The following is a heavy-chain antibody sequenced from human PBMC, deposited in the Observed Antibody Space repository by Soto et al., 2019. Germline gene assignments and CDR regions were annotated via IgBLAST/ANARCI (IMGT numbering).Heavy chain of an antibody. CDR2: IYYSGST. V-gene: IGHV4-61*01. CDR1: GGSVSSGSYY. D-gene: IGHD2-15*01. Sequence: QVQLQESGPGLVKPSETLSLTCTVSGGSVSSGSYYWSWIRQPPGKGLEWIGYIYYSGSTNYNPSLKSRVTISVDTSKNQFSLKLSSVTAADTAVYYCARDFVVFVAFDIWGQGTMVTVSS. J-gene: IGHJ3*02. CDR3: ARDFVVFVAFDI.